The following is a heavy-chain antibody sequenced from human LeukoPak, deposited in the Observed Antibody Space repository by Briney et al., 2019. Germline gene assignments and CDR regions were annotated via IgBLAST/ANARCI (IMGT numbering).Heavy chain of an antibody. Sequence: GGSLRLSCAAPGFTFSSYEMNWVRQAPGKGLEWVSYISSSGSTIYYADSVKGRFTISRDNAKNSLYLQMNSLRAEDTAVYYCARDYDSSGYSHWGQGTLVTVSS. V-gene: IGHV3-48*03. J-gene: IGHJ4*02. CDR3: ARDYDSSGYSH. D-gene: IGHD3-22*01. CDR1: GFTFSSYE. CDR2: ISSSGSTI.